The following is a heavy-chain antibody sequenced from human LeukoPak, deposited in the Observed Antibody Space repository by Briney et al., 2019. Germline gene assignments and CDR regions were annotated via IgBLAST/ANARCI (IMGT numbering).Heavy chain of an antibody. CDR1: GGSIRSDGYC. J-gene: IGHJ4*02. CDR3: ARTVNYAHDS. CDR2: IFYSGST. V-gene: IGHV4-31*03. D-gene: IGHD3-16*01. Sequence: SETLSLTCTVSGGSIRSDGYCWSWIRQHPGKGLEWIGYIFYSGSTYYNPSLKSRVTISADTSKNQFSLRLTSVTAADTAVYYCARTVNYAHDSWGQGTLVTVSS.